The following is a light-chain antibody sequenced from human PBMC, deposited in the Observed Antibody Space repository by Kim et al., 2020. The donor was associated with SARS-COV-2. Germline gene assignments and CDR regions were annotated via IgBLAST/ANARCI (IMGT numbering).Light chain of an antibody. J-gene: IGKJ4*01. CDR3: QQYNSWPLT. Sequence: ETVMTQSPATLSVSPGEGATLTCMASPSVRSNLAWYQQKPGQAPRLLIYETSTRATGISARFSGSGSGAEFTLTINNLQSEDSAVYYCQQYNSWPLTFGGGTKVDIK. CDR1: PSVRSN. V-gene: IGKV3D-15*01. CDR2: ETS.